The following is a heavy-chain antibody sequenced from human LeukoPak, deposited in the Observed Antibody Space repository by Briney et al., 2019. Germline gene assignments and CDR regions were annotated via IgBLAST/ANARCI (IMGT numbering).Heavy chain of an antibody. CDR2: INHNGNVN. Sequence: GGSLRLSCAASGFTFSSYWMNWARQAPGKGLEWVASINHNGNVNYYVDSVKGRFTISRDNAKNSLCLQMSNLRAEDTAVYFCVRGGGLDVWGQGATVTVSS. V-gene: IGHV3-7*03. D-gene: IGHD3-16*01. J-gene: IGHJ6*02. CDR1: GFTFSSYW. CDR3: VRGGGLDV.